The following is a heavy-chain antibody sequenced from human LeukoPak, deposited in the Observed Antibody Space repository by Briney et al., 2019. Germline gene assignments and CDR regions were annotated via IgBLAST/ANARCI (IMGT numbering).Heavy chain of an antibody. CDR1: GGSISSGTYY. CDR2: IYYSGTT. CDR3: ARPPPWFDP. J-gene: IGHJ5*02. V-gene: IGHV4-39*02. Sequence: SETLSLTCTVSGGSISSGTYYWGWVRQPPGKGLEWIGTIYYSGTTYYNPSLKSRVTISIDTSKNHFSLKLSSVTAADTAVYYCARPPPWFDPWGQGTLVTVSS.